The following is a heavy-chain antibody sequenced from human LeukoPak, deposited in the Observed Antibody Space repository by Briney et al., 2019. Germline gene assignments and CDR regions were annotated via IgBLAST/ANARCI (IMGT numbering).Heavy chain of an antibody. CDR2: INPSGGST. D-gene: IGHD3-22*01. V-gene: IGHV1-46*01. J-gene: IGHJ4*02. Sequence: ASVKVSCKASGYTFTSYYMHWVRQAPGQGLEWMGIINPSGGSTSYAQKLQGRVTMTTDTSTSRAYMELRSLRSDDTAVYYCARGDYYDSSGYYPAGYFDYWGQGTLVTVSS. CDR3: ARGDYYDSSGYYPAGYFDY. CDR1: GYTFTSYY.